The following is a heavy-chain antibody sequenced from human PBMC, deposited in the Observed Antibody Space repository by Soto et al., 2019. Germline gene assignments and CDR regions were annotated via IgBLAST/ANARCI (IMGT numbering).Heavy chain of an antibody. Sequence: GGSLRLSCSASGFTFSSYAMSWVRQAPGKGLEWVSAISGSGGSTYYADSVKGRFTISRDNSKNTLYLQMNSLRAEDTAVYYCAKDIPFGVVIPVHYGMDGWGQGTTVTVSS. J-gene: IGHJ6*02. CDR1: GFTFSSYA. CDR2: ISGSGGST. V-gene: IGHV3-23*01. CDR3: AKDIPFGVVIPVHYGMDG. D-gene: IGHD3-3*01.